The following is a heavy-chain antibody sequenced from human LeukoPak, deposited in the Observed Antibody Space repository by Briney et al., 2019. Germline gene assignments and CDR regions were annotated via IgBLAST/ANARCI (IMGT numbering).Heavy chain of an antibody. J-gene: IGHJ4*02. CDR3: ARTRDFWSGYFDY. Sequence: SETLSLTCAVSGVSLTSDTYCWSWIRQPPGTGLEWIGYILHSGSTYYNPSLKSRVTISVDTSKSQFSLKLSSVTAADTAVYYCARTRDFWSGYFDYWGQGTLVTVSS. D-gene: IGHD3-3*01. CDR2: ILHSGST. V-gene: IGHV4-30-2*01. CDR1: GVSLTSDTYC.